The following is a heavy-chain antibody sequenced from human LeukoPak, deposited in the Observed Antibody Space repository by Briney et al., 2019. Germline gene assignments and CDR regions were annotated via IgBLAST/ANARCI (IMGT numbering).Heavy chain of an antibody. D-gene: IGHD3-16*01. CDR3: ATTWGVAFDI. Sequence: GGSLRLSCAASGFTVSTNYMSWVRQAPGKGLEWLSVIYGGGSTYYADSVKGRFTISRDNSKNTLYLQVNSLRAEDTAVYYCATTWGVAFDIWGQGTLVTVSS. CDR1: GFTVSTNY. V-gene: IGHV3-53*01. J-gene: IGHJ3*02. CDR2: IYGGGST.